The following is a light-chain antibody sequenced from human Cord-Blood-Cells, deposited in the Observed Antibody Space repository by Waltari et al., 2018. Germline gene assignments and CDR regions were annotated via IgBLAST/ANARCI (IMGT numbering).Light chain of an antibody. CDR2: AAS. CDR1: PSISSY. CDR3: QQSYSTPRT. V-gene: IGKV1-39*01. Sequence: DIQMTQPPSSLSASVGDRVTITCRASPSISSYLNWYQQKPGKAPKLLIYAASSLQSGGPSRFSGSGSGTDFTLTISSLQPEDFATYYCQQSYSTPRTFGQGTKVEIK. J-gene: IGKJ1*01.